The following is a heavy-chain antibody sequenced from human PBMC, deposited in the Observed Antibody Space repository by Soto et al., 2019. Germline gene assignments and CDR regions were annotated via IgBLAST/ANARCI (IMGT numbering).Heavy chain of an antibody. D-gene: IGHD6-19*01. J-gene: IGHJ4*02. V-gene: IGHV5-10-1*03. CDR2: IDPGDSYT. Sequence: EVQLVQSGAEVKKPGESLRISCKGSGYSFTSYWISLVRQMPWKGLEWMGSIDPGDSYTNYSPLFQGHVTISPDKSIRTAYLQWSSLKASDTAMYYSAIVGYSSHWTLWGQGTLVTVSS. CDR3: AIVGYSSHWTL. CDR1: GYSFTSYW.